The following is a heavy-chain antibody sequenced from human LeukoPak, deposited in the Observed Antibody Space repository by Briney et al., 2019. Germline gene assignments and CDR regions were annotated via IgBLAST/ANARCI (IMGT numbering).Heavy chain of an antibody. J-gene: IGHJ2*01. CDR3: ARDRYTVVSWYFDL. Sequence: PSESLSLTCTVSGGSISSGGYYWSWIRQHPGKGLEWIGYIYYSGSTYYNPSLKSRVTISVDTSKNQFSLKLSSVTAADTAVYYCARDRYTVVSWYFDLWGRGTLVTVSS. V-gene: IGHV4-31*03. CDR2: IYYSGST. CDR1: GGSISSGGYY. D-gene: IGHD4-23*01.